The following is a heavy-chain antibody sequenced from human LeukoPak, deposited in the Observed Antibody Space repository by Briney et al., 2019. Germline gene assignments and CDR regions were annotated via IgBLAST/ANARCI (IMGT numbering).Heavy chain of an antibody. J-gene: IGHJ6*02. CDR1: GFTFSNYW. V-gene: IGHV3-7*03. CDR3: VRRNAMDV. Sequence: GGSLRLSCAASGFTFSNYWMTWVRQAPGKGLEWVANINRDGSERYYVDSVKGRFTISRDDAKSSLYLQMNSLRAEDTAVYYCVRRNAMDVWGRGTTVIVFS. CDR2: INRDGSER.